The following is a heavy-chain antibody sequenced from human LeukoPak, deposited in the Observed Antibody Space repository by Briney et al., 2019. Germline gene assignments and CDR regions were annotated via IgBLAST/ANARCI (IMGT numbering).Heavy chain of an antibody. CDR1: GGSISSSSYY. CDR3: ARHSDYGPQENWFDP. CDR2: IYYSGST. V-gene: IGHV4-39*01. D-gene: IGHD4-17*01. J-gene: IGHJ5*02. Sequence: PSETLSLTCTVSGGSISSSSYYWGWIRQPPGKGLEWIGSIYYSGSTYYNPSLKSRVTISVDTSKNQFSLKLSSVTAADTAVYYCARHSDYGPQENWFDPWGQGTLVTVSS.